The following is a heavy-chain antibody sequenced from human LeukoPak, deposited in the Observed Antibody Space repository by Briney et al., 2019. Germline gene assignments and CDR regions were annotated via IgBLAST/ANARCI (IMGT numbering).Heavy chain of an antibody. D-gene: IGHD4-17*01. Sequence: PSETLSLTCAVYGRSFSGYYWSWTRHPPGRGLEWIGEINHSGSTNYNPSLKSRVTISVDTSKNQFSLKLSSVTAADTAVYYCARGAVTSPFDYWGQGTLVTVSS. CDR2: INHSGST. CDR1: GRSFSGYY. CDR3: ARGAVTSPFDY. J-gene: IGHJ4*02. V-gene: IGHV4-34*01.